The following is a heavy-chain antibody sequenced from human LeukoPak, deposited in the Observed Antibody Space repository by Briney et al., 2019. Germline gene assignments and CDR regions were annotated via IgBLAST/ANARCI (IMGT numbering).Heavy chain of an antibody. V-gene: IGHV3-43*02. CDR1: GFTFDDYA. CDR3: AKGDRSGSYYNSFDP. Sequence: PGGSLRPSCAASGFTFDDYAMHWVRQGPGKGLEWVSLINGDGGSTYYADSVKGRFTISRDNSKNSLYLEMNSLRTEDTAFYYCAKGDRSGSYYNSFDPWGQGTLVTVSS. J-gene: IGHJ5*02. CDR2: INGDGGST. D-gene: IGHD1-26*01.